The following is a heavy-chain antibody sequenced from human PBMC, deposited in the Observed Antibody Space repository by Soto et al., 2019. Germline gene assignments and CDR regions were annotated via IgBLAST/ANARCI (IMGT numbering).Heavy chain of an antibody. CDR3: ARGMGYYDSSGYEQFDY. J-gene: IGHJ4*02. CDR1: GYTFTGYY. Sequence: ASVKVSCKASGYTFTGYYMHWVRQAPGQGLEWMGWINPNSGDTNYAQKFQGWVTMTRDTSISTAYMELSRLRSDDTAVYYCARGMGYYDSSGYEQFDYWGQGTLVTVS. V-gene: IGHV1-2*04. D-gene: IGHD3-22*01. CDR2: INPNSGDT.